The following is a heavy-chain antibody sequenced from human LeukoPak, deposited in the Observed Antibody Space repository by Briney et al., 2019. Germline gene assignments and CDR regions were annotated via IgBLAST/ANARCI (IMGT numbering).Heavy chain of an antibody. CDR1: GGSISSGSYY. J-gene: IGHJ4*02. Sequence: SQTLSLTCTVSGGSISSGSYYWSWIRQPAGRGLEWIGRIYPSGSTNYNPSLKSRVTMSVDTSKNQFSLKLSSVTAADTAVYYCARQAGSGLFILPGGQGTLVTVSS. D-gene: IGHD3/OR15-3a*01. V-gene: IGHV4-61*02. CDR3: ARQAGSGLFILP. CDR2: IYPSGST.